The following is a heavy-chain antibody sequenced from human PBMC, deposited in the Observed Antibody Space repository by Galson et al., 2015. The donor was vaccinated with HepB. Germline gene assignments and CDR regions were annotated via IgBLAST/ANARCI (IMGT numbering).Heavy chain of an antibody. CDR1: GYSFTSYW. Sequence: QSGAEVKKPGESLKISCKGSGYSFTSYWIGWVRQMPGKGLEWMGTIYPGDSDTRYSPSFQGQVTISADKSISTAYLQWSSLKASDTAMYYCARRFHYDSSGYYFDYWGQGTLVTVSS. CDR2: IYPGDSDT. J-gene: IGHJ4*02. CDR3: ARRFHYDSSGYYFDY. V-gene: IGHV5-51*01. D-gene: IGHD3-22*01.